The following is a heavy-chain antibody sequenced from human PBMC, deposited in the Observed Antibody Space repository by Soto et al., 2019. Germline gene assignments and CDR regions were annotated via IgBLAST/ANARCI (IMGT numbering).Heavy chain of an antibody. CDR2: INHLETT. CDR3: ARGGGSDFFDY. Sequence: PSETLSLTCTVSGASITFGGYSWSWIRQTPGKGLEWIGYINHLETTFYNPSFESRLTLSIDRAKNQFSLKLHSMSAADRAVYFCARGGGSDFFDYWGQGILVTV. J-gene: IGHJ4*02. D-gene: IGHD1-26*01. CDR1: GASITFGGYS. V-gene: IGHV4-30-2*01.